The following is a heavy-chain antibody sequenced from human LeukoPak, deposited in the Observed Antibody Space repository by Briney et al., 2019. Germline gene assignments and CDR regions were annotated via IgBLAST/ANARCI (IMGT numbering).Heavy chain of an antibody. V-gene: IGHV3-23*01. Sequence: QSGGSLRLSWAASGFTFSSYAMSWVRQAPGKGLEWVSTINGGGVNAHYADSVGGRFTISRDNSKNTLFLQMNSLRDEDTAVYYCAKDLYSNYGPADYWGQGTLVTVSS. J-gene: IGHJ4*02. D-gene: IGHD4-11*01. CDR2: INGGGVNA. CDR3: AKDLYSNYGPADY. CDR1: GFTFSSYA.